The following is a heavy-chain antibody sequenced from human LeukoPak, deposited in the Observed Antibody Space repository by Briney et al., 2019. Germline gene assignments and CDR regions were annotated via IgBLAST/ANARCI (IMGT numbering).Heavy chain of an antibody. D-gene: IGHD1-1*01. J-gene: IGHJ4*02. Sequence: GGSLRLSCAASGFTVSSNYMSWVRQAPGKGLEWVSVIYSGGSTYYADSVKGRFTISRDNSKNTLYLQMNSLRAEDTAVYYCAIRMGGGNWNDDSHEFDDYWGQGTLVTVSS. CDR2: IYSGGST. CDR3: AIRMGGGNWNDDSHEFDDY. V-gene: IGHV3-66*01. CDR1: GFTVSSNY.